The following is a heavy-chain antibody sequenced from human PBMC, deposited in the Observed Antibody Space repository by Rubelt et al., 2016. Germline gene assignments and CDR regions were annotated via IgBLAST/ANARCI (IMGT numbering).Heavy chain of an antibody. J-gene: IGHJ6*02. CDR1: GGSIDGYY. CDR2: IYYRGSS. CDR3: ARHLQKYYYYGMDV. Sequence: QVQLQESGPGLVKPSETLSLTCTVSGGSIDGYYWSWIRQPPGKGLEYIAYIYYRGSSNYNPSPSSRVTILLDRTENQFSLKLSSVTAADTAVYYCARHLQKYYYYGMDVWGQGTTVTVSS. V-gene: IGHV4-59*01.